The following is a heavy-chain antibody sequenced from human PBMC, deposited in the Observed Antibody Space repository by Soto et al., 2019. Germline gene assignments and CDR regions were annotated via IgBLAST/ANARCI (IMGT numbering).Heavy chain of an antibody. CDR1: GGSFSGYY. Sequence: PSETLSLTCAVYGGSFSGYYWSWIRQPPGKGLEWIGEINHSGSTNYNPSLKSRVTISVDTSKNQFSLKLSSVTAADTGVYYCSTGRGVGWTRGFDSWGQGTLVTVSS. D-gene: IGHD6-19*01. CDR2: INHSGST. J-gene: IGHJ4*02. V-gene: IGHV4-34*01. CDR3: STGRGVGWTRGFDS.